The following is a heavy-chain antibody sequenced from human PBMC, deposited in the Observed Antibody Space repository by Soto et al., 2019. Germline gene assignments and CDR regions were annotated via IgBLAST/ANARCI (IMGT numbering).Heavy chain of an antibody. CDR3: ARSNEEDGSGSYYIFNAEGYYYYYMDV. V-gene: IGHV3-21*01. J-gene: IGHJ6*03. D-gene: IGHD3-10*01. Sequence: KPGGSLRLSCAASGFTFSSYSMNWVRQAPGKGLEWVSSISSSSSYIYYADSVKGRFTISRDNAKNSLYLQMNSLRAEDTAVYYCARSNEEDGSGSYYIFNAEGYYYYYMDVWGKGTTVTSP. CDR1: GFTFSSYS. CDR2: ISSSSSYI.